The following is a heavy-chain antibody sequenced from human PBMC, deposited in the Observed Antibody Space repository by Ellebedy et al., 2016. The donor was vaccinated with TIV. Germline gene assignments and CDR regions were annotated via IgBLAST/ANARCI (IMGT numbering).Heavy chain of an antibody. CDR1: GGSITSSRHY. Sequence: MPSETLSLTCTVSGGSITSSRHYWGWIRQPPGKGLEWIGTIYYTGSGYDNPSLKSRVTIFIDTSKNQFSLKLTSVTAADTAVYYCARLEYQLPNPFEYWGRGTLVSVSS. J-gene: IGHJ4*02. D-gene: IGHD2-2*01. CDR2: IYYTGSG. V-gene: IGHV4-39*01. CDR3: ARLEYQLPNPFEY.